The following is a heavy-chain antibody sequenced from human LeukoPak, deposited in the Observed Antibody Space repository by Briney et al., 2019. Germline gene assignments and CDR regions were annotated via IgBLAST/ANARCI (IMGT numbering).Heavy chain of an antibody. Sequence: ASVKVSCKASGYSFTDYGITWVRQAPGQGLEWMGWISGRNGNTNYSQRLQGRVTMTTDTSTSTAYMELRSLTSDDTAVYYCARDKQYVFDVWGQGTRVTVSP. CDR2: ISGRNGNT. J-gene: IGHJ3*01. V-gene: IGHV1-18*01. CDR3: ARDKQYVFDV. D-gene: IGHD6-19*01. CDR1: GYSFTDYG.